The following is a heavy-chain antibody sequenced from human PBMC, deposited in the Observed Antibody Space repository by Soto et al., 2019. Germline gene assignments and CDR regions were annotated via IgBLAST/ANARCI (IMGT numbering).Heavy chain of an antibody. CDR3: AREGTYYDFWSGYYSLGGCFDY. J-gene: IGHJ4*02. Sequence: ASVKVSCKASGGTFSSYAISWVRQAPGQGLEWMGGIIPIFGTANYAQKFQGRVTITADESTSTAYMELSSLRSEDTAVYYCAREGTYYDFWSGYYSLGGCFDYWGQGTLVTVSS. D-gene: IGHD3-3*01. CDR2: IIPIFGTA. V-gene: IGHV1-69*13. CDR1: GGTFSSYA.